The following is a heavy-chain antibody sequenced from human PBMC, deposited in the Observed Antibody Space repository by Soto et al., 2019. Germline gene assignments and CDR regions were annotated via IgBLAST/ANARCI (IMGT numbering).Heavy chain of an antibody. CDR2: IYYSGST. D-gene: IGHD3-22*01. Sequence: TLSLTCTVSCGSISSGDYYWSWIRQPPGKGLEWIGYIYYSGSTYYNPSLKSRVTISVDTSKNQFSLKLSFVTAADTAVYYCARAVTQDSSGYYYVGFDYWGQGTLVTVSS. V-gene: IGHV4-30-4*01. CDR3: ARAVTQDSSGYYYVGFDY. J-gene: IGHJ4*02. CDR1: CGSISSGDYY.